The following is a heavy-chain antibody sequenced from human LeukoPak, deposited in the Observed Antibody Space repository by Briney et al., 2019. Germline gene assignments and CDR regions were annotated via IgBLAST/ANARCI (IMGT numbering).Heavy chain of an antibody. CDR2: IKQDGSEK. J-gene: IGHJ4*02. Sequence: GGCLRLSCAASGFTFSSYWMSWVRQAPGEGLEWVANIKQDGSEKCYVDSVKGRFTISRDNAKNSLYLQMNSLRAEDTAVYYCARGWFGEYYFDYWGQGTLVTVSS. V-gene: IGHV3-7*01. CDR3: ARGWFGEYYFDY. CDR1: GFTFSSYW. D-gene: IGHD3-10*01.